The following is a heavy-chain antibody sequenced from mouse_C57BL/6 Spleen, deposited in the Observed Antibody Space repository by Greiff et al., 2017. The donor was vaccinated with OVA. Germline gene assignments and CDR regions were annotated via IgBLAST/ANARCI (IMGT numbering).Heavy chain of an antibody. CDR3: AKNYGNYDAMDY. V-gene: IGHV2-5*01. CDR2: IWRGGST. J-gene: IGHJ4*01. D-gene: IGHD2-1*01. CDR1: GFSLTSYG. Sequence: VKLVESGPGLVQPSQSLSITCTVSGFSLTSYGVHWVRQSPGKGLEWLGVIWRGGSTDYNAAFMSRLSITKDNSKSQVFFKMNSLQADDTAIYYCAKNYGNYDAMDYWGQGTSVTVSS.